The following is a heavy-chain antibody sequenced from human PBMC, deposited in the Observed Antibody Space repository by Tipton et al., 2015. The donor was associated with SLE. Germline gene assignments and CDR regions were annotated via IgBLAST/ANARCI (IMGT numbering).Heavy chain of an antibody. CDR2: IYYSGST. CDR3: ALSKGIAAAGDY. J-gene: IGHJ4*02. V-gene: IGHV4-59*12. D-gene: IGHD6-13*01. CDR1: GGSFSGYY. Sequence: TLSLTCAVYGGSFSGYYWSWIRQPPGKGLEWIGYIYYSGSTNYNPSLKSRVTISVDTSKNQFSLKLSSVTAADTAVYYCALSKGIAAAGDYWGQGTLVTVSS.